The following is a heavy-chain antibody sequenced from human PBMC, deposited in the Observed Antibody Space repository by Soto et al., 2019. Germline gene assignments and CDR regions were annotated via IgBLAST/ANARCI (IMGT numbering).Heavy chain of an antibody. CDR1: GFTFSDPY. CDR2: VRNKANSYTT. CDR3: AKETDSTKGYTYDY. Sequence: PGGSLRLSCAASGFTFSDPYMDWVRQAPGKGLEWVGRVRNKANSYTTEYAASVKGRFTISRDDSKNSLYLQMNSLKTEDTAVYYCAKETDSTKGYTYDYWGQGA. D-gene: IGHD5-18*01. V-gene: IGHV3-72*01. J-gene: IGHJ4*02.